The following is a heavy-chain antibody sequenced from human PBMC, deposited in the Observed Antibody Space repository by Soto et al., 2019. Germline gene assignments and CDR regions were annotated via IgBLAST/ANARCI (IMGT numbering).Heavy chain of an antibody. D-gene: IGHD6-13*01. CDR2: IYNSGST. Sequence: QVQLQESGPGLVKPSETLSLTCTVSGGSISSYYWSWIRQPPGKGLEWIGYIYNSGSTNYNPSLKTRVPISVDTSKNQFSLKLSSVPAADTAVYYCARGSTGYSSSGYRYWVQGTLVTVSS. CDR3: ARGSTGYSSSGYRY. CDR1: GGSISSYY. J-gene: IGHJ4*02. V-gene: IGHV4-59*08.